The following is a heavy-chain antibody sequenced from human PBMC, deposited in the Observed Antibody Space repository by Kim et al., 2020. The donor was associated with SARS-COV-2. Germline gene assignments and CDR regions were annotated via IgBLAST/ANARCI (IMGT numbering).Heavy chain of an antibody. CDR1: GFTFDDYA. V-gene: IGHV3-9*01. CDR2: ISWNSGSI. J-gene: IGHJ4*02. D-gene: IGHD3-16*01. Sequence: GGSLRLSCAASGFTFDDYAMHWVRQAPGKGLEWVSGISWNSGSIGYADSVKGRFTISRDNAKNSLYLQMNSLRAEDTALYYCAKDALGFPPDYWGQGTLVTVSS. CDR3: AKDALGFPPDY.